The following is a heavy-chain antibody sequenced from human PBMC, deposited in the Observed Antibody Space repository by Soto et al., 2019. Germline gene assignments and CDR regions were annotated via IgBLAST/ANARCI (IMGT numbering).Heavy chain of an antibody. J-gene: IGHJ4*02. CDR3: ARGYAGSGGAFDY. D-gene: IGHD2-15*01. Sequence: ASVKVSCKASGYTFTSYAMHWVRQAPGQRLEWMGWINAGNGNTKYSQKFQGRVTITRDTSASTVYMELSSLRSEDTAVYYCARGYAGSGGAFDYWGQGTLVTVSS. CDR1: GYTFTSYA. CDR2: INAGNGNT. V-gene: IGHV1-3*01.